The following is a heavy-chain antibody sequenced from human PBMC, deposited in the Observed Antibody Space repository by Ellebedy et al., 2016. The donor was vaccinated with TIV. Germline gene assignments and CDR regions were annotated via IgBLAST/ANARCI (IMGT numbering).Heavy chain of an antibody. CDR1: GDSVSNNTSS. Sequence: MPSETLSLTCATSGDSVSNNTSSWNWIRQSPSRGLEWLGRTYYGSKWYNDYAVFVQSRIIISADTSKNHLSLQLNSVTPDDTAVYYCARDVRAGSPVLPHYGMDVWGQGTTVTVSS. CDR2: TYYGSKWYN. CDR3: ARDVRAGSPVLPHYGMDV. J-gene: IGHJ6*02. V-gene: IGHV6-1*01.